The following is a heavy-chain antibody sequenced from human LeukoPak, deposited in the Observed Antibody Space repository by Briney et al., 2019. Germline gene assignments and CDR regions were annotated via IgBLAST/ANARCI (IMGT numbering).Heavy chain of an antibody. J-gene: IGHJ4*02. D-gene: IGHD2-15*01. Sequence: PSETLSLTCTVSGGSISSGDYYWSWIRQPPGKGLEWIGYIYYSGSTNYNPSLKSRVTISVDKSNNQFSLKLSSVTAADTAVYYCARDGGGSDCWGQGTLVTVSS. V-gene: IGHV4-61*08. CDR3: ARDGGGSDC. CDR2: IYYSGST. CDR1: GGSISSGDYY.